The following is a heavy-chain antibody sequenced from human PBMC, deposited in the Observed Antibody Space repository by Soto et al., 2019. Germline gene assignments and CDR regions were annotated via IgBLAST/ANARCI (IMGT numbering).Heavy chain of an antibody. CDR1: GFTFSSYG. CDR2: ISYDGSNK. Sequence: QVQLVESGGGVVQPGRSLRLSCAASGFTFSSYGMHWVRQAPGKGLEWVAVISYDGSNKYYADSVKGRFTISRDNSKNTLYLQMNSLRAEDTDVYYCAKVGHDFWSGPLYYYGMDVWGQGTTVTVSS. CDR3: AKVGHDFWSGPLYYYGMDV. V-gene: IGHV3-30*18. J-gene: IGHJ6*02. D-gene: IGHD3-3*01.